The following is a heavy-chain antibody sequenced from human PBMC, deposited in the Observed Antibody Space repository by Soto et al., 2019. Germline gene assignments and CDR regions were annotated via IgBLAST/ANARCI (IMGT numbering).Heavy chain of an antibody. V-gene: IGHV3-73*01. Sequence: GGSLRVSCAASGFTFSGSAMHWVRQASGKALEWVGRIRSKANSYSTAYAASVKGRFTISRDDSKNTAYLQMNILKTEDTAVYSCTPGWQWLPNNWFHPFGQGXLVTVCS. CDR2: IRSKANSYST. CDR3: TPGWQWLPNNWFHP. J-gene: IGHJ5*02. D-gene: IGHD6-19*01. CDR1: GFTFSGSA.